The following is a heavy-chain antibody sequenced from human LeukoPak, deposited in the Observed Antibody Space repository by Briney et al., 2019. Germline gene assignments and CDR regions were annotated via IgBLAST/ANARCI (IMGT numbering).Heavy chain of an antibody. CDR2: FDPEDGET. CDR3: ATRMAAAGYFDY. Sequence: ASVKVSCKVSGYTLTELSMHWVRQAPGKGLEWMGGFDPEDGETIYAQKFQGRVTMTEDTSTDTAYMELSSLRSEDTAVYYCATRMAAAGYFDYWGQGTLATVSS. CDR1: GYTLTELS. D-gene: IGHD6-13*01. J-gene: IGHJ4*02. V-gene: IGHV1-24*01.